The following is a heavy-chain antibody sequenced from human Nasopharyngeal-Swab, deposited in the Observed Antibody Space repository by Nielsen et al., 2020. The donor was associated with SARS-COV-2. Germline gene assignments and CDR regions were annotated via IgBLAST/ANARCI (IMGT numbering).Heavy chain of an antibody. CDR3: ARDTGGPPNYFDP. J-gene: IGHJ5*02. V-gene: IGHV3-21*01. Sequence: GVLKISCVASGFTFSGYTMNWVRQAPGKGLEWISSISSTTPYIYYADSVKGRFTISRDNAKNSLYLQMNFLRVEDTAMYYCARDTGGPPNYFDPWGQGTVVILSS. CDR2: ISSTTPYI. CDR1: GFTFSGYT. D-gene: IGHD1-7*01.